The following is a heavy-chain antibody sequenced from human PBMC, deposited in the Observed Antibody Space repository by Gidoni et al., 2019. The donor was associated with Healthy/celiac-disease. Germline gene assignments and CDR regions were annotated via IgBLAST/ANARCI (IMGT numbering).Heavy chain of an antibody. CDR3: ARVWRSSSYYDSTGYYIDS. CDR1: AVSISSSY. CDR2: IYYSGST. V-gene: IGHV4-59*01. J-gene: IGHJ5*01. D-gene: IGHD3-22*01. Sequence: QVQLQESGPGLVKPSETLSLTCTFSAVSISSSYWRWIRQPPGKGLEWIGYIYYSGSTNYNPSLKSRVTISVDTSKNQFSLKLNSVTAADTAVYYCARVWRSSSYYDSTGYYIDSWGQGTLVTVSS.